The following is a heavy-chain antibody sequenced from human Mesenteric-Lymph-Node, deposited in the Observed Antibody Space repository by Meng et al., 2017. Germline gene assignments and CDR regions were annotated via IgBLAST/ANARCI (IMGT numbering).Heavy chain of an antibody. Sequence: ESLKTSCAASGFTLSNAWMSWVRQAPGKGLEWVGRIKSKTEGGTTDYAAPVKARSTISRHDSENTLYPQMNSLNTEDAAVYYCTADKARPCYDYVWGTSVDYWGQGTLVTVSS. CDR3: TADKARPCYDYVWGTSVDY. CDR2: IKSKTEGGTT. CDR1: GFTLSNAW. D-gene: IGHD3-16*01. J-gene: IGHJ4*02. V-gene: IGHV3-15*01.